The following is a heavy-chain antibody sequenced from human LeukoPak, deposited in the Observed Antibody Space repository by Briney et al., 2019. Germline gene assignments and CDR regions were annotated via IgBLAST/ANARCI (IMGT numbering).Heavy chain of an antibody. CDR1: GGSISSGGYS. CDR3: ARDGILNWFDP. J-gene: IGHJ5*02. V-gene: IGHV4-30-2*05. CDR2: IYHSGST. D-gene: IGHD1-26*01. Sequence: SQTLSLTCVVSGGSISSGGYSWSWIRQPPGKGLEWIGYIYHSGSTYYNPSLKSRVTISVDTSKNQFSLKLSSVTAADTAVYYGARDGILNWFDPWGQGTLVTVSS.